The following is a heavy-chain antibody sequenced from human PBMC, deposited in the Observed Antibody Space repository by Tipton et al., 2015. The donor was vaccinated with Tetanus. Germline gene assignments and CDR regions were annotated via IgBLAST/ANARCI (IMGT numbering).Heavy chain of an antibody. CDR1: GFTFSSYW. Sequence: CAASGFTFSSYWMSWVRQAPGKGLEWVANIKQDGSEKYYVDSVKGRFTISRGNAKNSLYLQMNSLRAEDTAVYYCARDRSSSFFDYWGQGTLVTVSS. V-gene: IGHV3-7*05. CDR3: ARDRSSSFFDY. J-gene: IGHJ4*02. CDR2: IKQDGSEK. D-gene: IGHD6-6*01.